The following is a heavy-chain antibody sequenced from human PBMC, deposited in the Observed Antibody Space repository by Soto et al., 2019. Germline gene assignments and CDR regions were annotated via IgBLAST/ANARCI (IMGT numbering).Heavy chain of an antibody. D-gene: IGHD3-16*01. Sequence: SETLSLTCTVSGGSISSGDYYWSWIRQPPGKGLEWIGYIYYSGSTYYNPSLKSRVTISVDTSKNKFSLKLTSVTAADTAVYYCARVVYDYVWGSYGGMDVWGQGTPVTVYS. V-gene: IGHV4-30-4*01. CDR2: IYYSGST. CDR1: GGSISSGDYY. CDR3: ARVVYDYVWGSYGGMDV. J-gene: IGHJ6*02.